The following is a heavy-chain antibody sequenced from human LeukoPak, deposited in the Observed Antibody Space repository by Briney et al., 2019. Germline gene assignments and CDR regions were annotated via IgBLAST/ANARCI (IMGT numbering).Heavy chain of an antibody. CDR3: AKANTAMATRARYFDY. CDR1: GFTFSSYA. Sequence: GGSLRLSCAASGFTFSSYAMSWVRQAPGKGLEWVSSISGSGGRTYYADSVKGRFTISRDNPNNTLYLQMNSLRAEDTAVYYCAKANTAMATRARYFDYWGQGTLVTVSS. V-gene: IGHV3-23*01. J-gene: IGHJ4*02. CDR2: ISGSGGRT. D-gene: IGHD5-18*01.